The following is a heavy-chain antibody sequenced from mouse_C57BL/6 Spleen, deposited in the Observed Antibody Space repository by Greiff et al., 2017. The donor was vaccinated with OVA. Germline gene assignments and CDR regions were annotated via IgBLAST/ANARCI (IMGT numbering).Heavy chain of an antibody. V-gene: IGHV1-50*01. J-gene: IGHJ2*01. D-gene: IGHD1-3*01. CDR3: ARGSCYLDY. CDR1: GYTFTSSW. CDR2: IDPPDSYT. Sequence: QVQLQQPGAELVKPGASVKLSCKASGYTFTSSWMQWVKQRPEQGLEWIGEIDPPDSYTKYNQKFKGKATLTVAPSSSTAYLQLISLTSEASAVYYSARGSCYLDYWGQGTTLTVSS.